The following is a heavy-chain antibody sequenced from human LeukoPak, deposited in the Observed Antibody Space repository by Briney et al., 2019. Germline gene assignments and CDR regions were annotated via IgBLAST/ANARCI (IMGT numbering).Heavy chain of an antibody. CDR3: ARGSIVVATFFVY. Sequence: SETLSLTCAVYGGSFSGYYWSWIRQPPGKGLEWIGELNHSGSTNYNPSLKSRVTISVDTSKNQFSLKLSSVTAADTAVYYCARGSIVVATFFVYWGQGTLVTVSS. CDR2: LNHSGST. D-gene: IGHD3-22*01. V-gene: IGHV4-34*01. J-gene: IGHJ4*02. CDR1: GGSFSGYY.